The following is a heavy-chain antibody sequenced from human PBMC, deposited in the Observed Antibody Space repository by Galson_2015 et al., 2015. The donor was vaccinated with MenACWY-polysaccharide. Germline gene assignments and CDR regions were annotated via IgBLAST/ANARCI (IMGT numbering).Heavy chain of an antibody. J-gene: IGHJ4*02. D-gene: IGHD6-19*01. Sequence: ETLSLTCNVSADFINSHDHQWGWIRQSPAKGLEWLGSISYRGRSYYNPSLQSRLTLSIDTSNSQFSLRLASMTTADTAVYYCARTLRAVAGTGGLFDYWGQGTLVLVST. CDR1: ADFINSHDHQ. V-gene: IGHV4-39*01. CDR2: ISYRGRS. CDR3: ARTLRAVAGTGGLFDY.